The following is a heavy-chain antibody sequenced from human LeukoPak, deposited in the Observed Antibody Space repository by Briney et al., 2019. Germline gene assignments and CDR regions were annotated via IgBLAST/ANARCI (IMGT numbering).Heavy chain of an antibody. CDR2: MSGSGGFA. V-gene: IGHV3-23*01. CDR3: AAADSLAVAAAFDI. J-gene: IGHJ3*02. Sequence: GGSLRLSCAASGFTFSSYDMSWVRQAPGKGLEWVSGMSGSGGFAYYADPVKGRFTISRDNSKNTLYLQMNSLRVEDTAVYYCAAADSLAVAAAFDIWGQGTMVTVSS. D-gene: IGHD6-19*01. CDR1: GFTFSSYD.